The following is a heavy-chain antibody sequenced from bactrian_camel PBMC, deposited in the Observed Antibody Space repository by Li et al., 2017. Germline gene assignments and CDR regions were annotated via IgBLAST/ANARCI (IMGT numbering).Heavy chain of an antibody. J-gene: IGHJ6*01. Sequence: HVQLVESGGGLVQPGGSLRLSCAASGFTFSSWYMSWVRQAPGKGLEWVSSIYTGGGTTLYTKSVKGRFTVSKDNAKNTLYLQMNSLKPEDTAVYYCAADCCRPGWFGRWGQGTQVTVS. CDR1: GFTFSSWY. V-gene: IGHV3-2*01. CDR3: AADCCRPGWFGR. D-gene: IGHD5*01. CDR2: IYTGGGTT.